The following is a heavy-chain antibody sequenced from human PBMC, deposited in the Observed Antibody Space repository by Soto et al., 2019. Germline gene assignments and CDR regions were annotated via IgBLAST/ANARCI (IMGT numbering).Heavy chain of an antibody. Sequence: QLQLQESGPGLVKPSETLSLTCTVSGGSIISNSFYWGWIRQPPGKGLEWIGSIYSSGSTYDNPSLKGRVTMYVDTSKNQFSLKLSSVTAADTAVYYCAQMATNDYFDHWGQGTLVTVSS. J-gene: IGHJ4*02. D-gene: IGHD5-12*01. CDR1: GGSIISNSFY. V-gene: IGHV4-39*01. CDR2: IYSSGST. CDR3: AQMATNDYFDH.